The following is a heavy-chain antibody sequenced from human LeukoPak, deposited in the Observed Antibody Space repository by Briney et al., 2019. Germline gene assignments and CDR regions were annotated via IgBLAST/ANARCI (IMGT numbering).Heavy chain of an antibody. CDR1: GGTFSSYA. CDR3: AREPYNWNDRGTWFDP. Sequence: ASVKVSCKASGGTFSSYAISWVRQAPGQGLEWMGRIIPIFGTANYAQKFQGRVTITTDESTSTAYMELSSLRSEDTAVYYCAREPYNWNDRGTWFDPWGQGTLVTVSS. J-gene: IGHJ5*02. D-gene: IGHD1-20*01. V-gene: IGHV1-69*05. CDR2: IIPIFGTA.